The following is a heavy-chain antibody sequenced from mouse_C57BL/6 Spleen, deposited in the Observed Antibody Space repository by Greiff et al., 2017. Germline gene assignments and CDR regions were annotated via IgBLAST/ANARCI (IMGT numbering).Heavy chain of an antibody. CDR2: IYPRSGNT. CDR3: ARWDTTVVAPYWYFGG. D-gene: IGHD1-1*01. CDR1: GYTFTSYG. J-gene: IGHJ1*03. V-gene: IGHV1-81*01. Sequence: QVQLKESGAELARPGASVKLSCKASGYTFTSYGISWVKQRTGQGLEWIGEIYPRSGNTYYNEKFKGKATLTADKSSSTAYMELRSLTSEDSAVYFCARWDTTVVAPYWYFGGWGTGTTVTVSS.